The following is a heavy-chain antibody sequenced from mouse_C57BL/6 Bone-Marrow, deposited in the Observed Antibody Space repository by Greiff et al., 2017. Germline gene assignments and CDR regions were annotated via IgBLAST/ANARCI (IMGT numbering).Heavy chain of an antibody. CDR2: IDPSDSAN. CDR3: ARDYGVPRGYFDV. Sequence: QVQLQQPGAELVRPGSSVTLSCKASGYTFTSYWMHWVKQRPIQGLDWIGNIDPSDSANHYNQKFKDKATLTVDKSSSTAYMQLSSLTSEDSAVYYCARDYGVPRGYFDVWGTGTTVTVAS. CDR1: GYTFTSYW. D-gene: IGHD1-1*01. V-gene: IGHV1-52*01. J-gene: IGHJ1*03.